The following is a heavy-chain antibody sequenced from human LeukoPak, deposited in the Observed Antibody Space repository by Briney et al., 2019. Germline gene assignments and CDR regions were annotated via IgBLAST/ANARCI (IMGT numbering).Heavy chain of an antibody. CDR3: ARVLKDRAPKQVLFDP. CDR2: MNPNSGNT. D-gene: IGHD3-10*01. V-gene: IGHV1-8*03. Sequence: GASVKVSCKASGYTFTSYDINWVRQATGQGLEWMGWMNPNSGNTGYAQKFQGRVTITRNTSISTAYMELSSLRSEDTAVYYCARVLKDRAPKQVLFDPWGQGTLVTVSS. CDR1: GYTFTSYD. J-gene: IGHJ5*02.